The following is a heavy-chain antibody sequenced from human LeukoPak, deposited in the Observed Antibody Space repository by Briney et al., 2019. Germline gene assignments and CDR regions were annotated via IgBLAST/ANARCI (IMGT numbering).Heavy chain of an antibody. V-gene: IGHV4-30-4*01. CDR1: GGSLSSGDYY. CDR3: ARDAILYGMDV. Sequence: SETLSLTCTVSGGSLSSGDYYWSWIRQPPGKGLEWIGYIYYSGSTYYNPSLKSRVTISVDTSKNQFSLKLSSVTAADTAVYYCARDAILYGMDVWGQGTTVTVSS. D-gene: IGHD2-2*01. J-gene: IGHJ6*02. CDR2: IYYSGST.